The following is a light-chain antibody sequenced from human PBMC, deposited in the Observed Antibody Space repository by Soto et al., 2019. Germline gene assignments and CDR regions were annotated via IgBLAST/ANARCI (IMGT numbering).Light chain of an antibody. J-gene: IGLJ2*01. CDR1: SSDIGGYDY. Sequence: QSALTQPASVSGSPGQSITLSCTGTSSDIGGYDYVSWDQRHPGKAPKLIIYDVNNRPSGVSNRFSGSKSGNPASLTISGLQAEDEADYYCTSYASGSSHVVFGGGTKLTVL. CDR2: DVN. CDR3: TSYASGSSHVV. V-gene: IGLV2-14*01.